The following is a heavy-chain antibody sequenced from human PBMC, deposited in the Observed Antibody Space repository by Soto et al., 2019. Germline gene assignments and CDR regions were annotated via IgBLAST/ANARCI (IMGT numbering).Heavy chain of an antibody. CDR2: TIPMFAAA. J-gene: IGHJ4*02. Sequence: SVKVSCKASGGSFSNYIFSWVRQAPGQGLEWMGGTIPMFAAAQYAQKLQGRVTITADESTSTVYMDLTSLRSDDTAVYYCARGLFGQQWLVGFDTWGQGTLVTVSS. V-gene: IGHV1-69*13. CDR3: ARGLFGQQWLVGFDT. D-gene: IGHD6-19*01. CDR1: GGSFSNYI.